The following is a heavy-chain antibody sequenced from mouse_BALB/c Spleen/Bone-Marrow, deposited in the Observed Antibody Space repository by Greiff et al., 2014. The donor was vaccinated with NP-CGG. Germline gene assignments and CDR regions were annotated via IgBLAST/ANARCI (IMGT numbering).Heavy chain of an antibody. Sequence: VHVKQSGPELVKPGASVKISCKASGYSFTGYLMNWVKQSHGKSLEWIGRINPYNGDTFYNQKFKGKATLTVDKSSSTAHMELLSLTSEDAAVYYCGGSGRYDVGFAYWGQGTLVTVSA. CDR1: GYSFTGYL. CDR2: INPYNGDT. CDR3: GGSGRYDVGFAY. D-gene: IGHD2-14*01. V-gene: IGHV1-37*01. J-gene: IGHJ3*01.